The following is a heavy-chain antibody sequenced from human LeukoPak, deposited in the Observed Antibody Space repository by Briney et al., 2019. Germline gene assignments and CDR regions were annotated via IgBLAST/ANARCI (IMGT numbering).Heavy chain of an antibody. J-gene: IGHJ6*03. CDR2: ISGSGGST. Sequence: GGSLRLSCAASGFTFSSYAMSWVRQAPGKGLEWVSAISGSGGSTHYADSVKGRFTISRDNSKNTLYLQMNSLRAEDTALYYCAKDHLPGRDYYYMDVWGKGTTVTVSS. V-gene: IGHV3-23*01. CDR1: GFTFSSYA. CDR3: AKDHLPGRDYYYMDV.